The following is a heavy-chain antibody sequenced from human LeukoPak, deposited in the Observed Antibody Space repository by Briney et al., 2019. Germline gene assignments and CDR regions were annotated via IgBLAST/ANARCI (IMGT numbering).Heavy chain of an antibody. CDR1: GGSISSSSYY. Sequence: SETLSLTCTVSGGSISSSSYYWGWIRQPPGKGLEWIGSIYYSGSTYYNPSLRSRVTISVDTSKNQFSLKLSSVTAADTAVYYCARHVERDGVVIMGDYFDYWGQGTLVTVSS. D-gene: IGHD3-3*01. J-gene: IGHJ4*02. CDR2: IYYSGST. CDR3: ARHVERDGVVIMGDYFDY. V-gene: IGHV4-39*01.